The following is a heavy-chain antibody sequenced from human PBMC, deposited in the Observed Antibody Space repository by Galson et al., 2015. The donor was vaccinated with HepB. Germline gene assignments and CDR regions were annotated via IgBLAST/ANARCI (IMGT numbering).Heavy chain of an antibody. CDR3: ARGVIFGVVINRFDP. J-gene: IGHJ5*02. D-gene: IGHD3-3*01. CDR2: ISYDGSNK. Sequence: SLRLSCAASGFTFSSYAMHWVRQAPGKGLEWVAVISYDGSNKYYADSVKGRFTISRDNSKNTLYLQMNSLRAEDTAVYYCARGVIFGVVINRFDPWGQGTLVTVSS. V-gene: IGHV3-30-3*01. CDR1: GFTFSSYA.